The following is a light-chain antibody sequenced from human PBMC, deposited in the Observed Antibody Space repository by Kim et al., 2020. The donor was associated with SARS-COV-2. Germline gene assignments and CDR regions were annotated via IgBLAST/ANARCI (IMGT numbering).Light chain of an antibody. J-gene: IGKJ5*01. CDR2: GAS. CDR3: QQYGRSPLIT. V-gene: IGKV3-20*01. CDR1: QSVASSY. Sequence: PGDRATLPCRASQSVASSYLFWYQQKHGQPPRLLIYGASSRATGIPDRFSGSGSGTDFTLTISRLEPEDFAVYYCQQYGRSPLITFGQGTRLEIK.